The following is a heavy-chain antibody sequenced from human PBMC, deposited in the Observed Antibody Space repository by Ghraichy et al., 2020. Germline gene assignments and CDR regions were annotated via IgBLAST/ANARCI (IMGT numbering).Heavy chain of an antibody. J-gene: IGHJ6*02. Sequence: LSLTCAASGFTFDDYAMHWVRQAPGKGLEWVSGISWNSGSIGYADSVKGRFTISRDNAKNSLYLQMNSLRAEDTALYYCAKDIGAYYYDSSGYYSNYYGMDVWGQGTTVTVSS. D-gene: IGHD3-22*01. CDR3: AKDIGAYYYDSSGYYSNYYGMDV. CDR2: ISWNSGSI. V-gene: IGHV3-9*01. CDR1: GFTFDDYA.